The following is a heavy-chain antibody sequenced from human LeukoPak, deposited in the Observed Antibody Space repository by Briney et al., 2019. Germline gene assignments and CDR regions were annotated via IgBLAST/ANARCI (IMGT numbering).Heavy chain of an antibody. CDR3: ARDLSRLSIAPLPGY. D-gene: IGHD6-6*01. V-gene: IGHV3-33*01. J-gene: IGHJ4*02. CDR2: IWYDGSNE. CDR1: GFSFSTYG. Sequence: GNSLRLSCAASGFSFSTYGMQWVRQAPGKGLEWVAVIWYDGSNEYYADSVKGRFTISRDNSKNTVYLQMNSLRAEDTAVYYCARDLSRLSIAPLPGYWGQGTLVTVSS.